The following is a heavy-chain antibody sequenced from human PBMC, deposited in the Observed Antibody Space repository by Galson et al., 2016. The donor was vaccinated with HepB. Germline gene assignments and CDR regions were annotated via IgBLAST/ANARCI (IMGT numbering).Heavy chain of an antibody. CDR3: ARDTRSMAASGTTYGMDV. CDR1: GGSIVTTSW. D-gene: IGHD6-13*01. J-gene: IGHJ6*02. Sequence: ETLSLTCAVSGGSIVTTSWWSWVLQHPGKGLEWIGALHYAGSANFNPSLPSRVTISVDRSKNQFSLNLTPVTAADTAVYYCARDTRSMAASGTTYGMDVWGQGTTVTVSS. V-gene: IGHV4-4*02. CDR2: LHYAGSA.